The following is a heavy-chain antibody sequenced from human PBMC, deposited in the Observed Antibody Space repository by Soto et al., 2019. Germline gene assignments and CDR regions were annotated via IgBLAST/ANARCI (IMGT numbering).Heavy chain of an antibody. J-gene: IGHJ6*02. V-gene: IGHV1-69*01. CDR1: GGTFSIYA. CDR3: ARDRGWSGYYPYYYGMDV. D-gene: IGHD3-3*01. Sequence: VKVSCKASGGTFSIYAISLVRQAPGQGLEWMGGIIPIFGTANYAQKFQGRVTITADESTSTAYMELSSLRSEDTAVYYCARDRGWSGYYPYYYGMDVWGQETTVTVSS. CDR2: IIPIFGTA.